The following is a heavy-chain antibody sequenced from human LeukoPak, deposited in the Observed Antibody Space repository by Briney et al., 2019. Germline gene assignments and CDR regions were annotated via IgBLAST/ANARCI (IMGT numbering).Heavy chain of an antibody. D-gene: IGHD6-19*01. Sequence: PSETLSLTCTVSGGPISSFYWTWIRQPPGKGLEYIGYIHSGGSTDYNPSLKSRVTISADTSKNQFFLRLSSVTAADTAVYYCARLSYNSGWPFYWYIGLWGRGTLVTVSS. CDR2: IHSGGST. CDR1: GGPISSFY. J-gene: IGHJ2*01. V-gene: IGHV4-4*08. CDR3: ARLSYNSGWPFYWYIGL.